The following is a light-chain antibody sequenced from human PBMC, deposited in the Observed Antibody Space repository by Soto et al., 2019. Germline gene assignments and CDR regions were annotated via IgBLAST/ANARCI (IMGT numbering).Light chain of an antibody. CDR2: GAS. Sequence: EIVLTQSPGTLSLSPGERATLPCRASQSVSSSYLAWYQQKPGQAPRLLIFGASSRATGIPDRFSGSGSGTDFTLTISRLEPEDFAVYYCQHYETFGQGTKVEIK. CDR3: QHYET. J-gene: IGKJ1*01. V-gene: IGKV3-20*01. CDR1: QSVSSSY.